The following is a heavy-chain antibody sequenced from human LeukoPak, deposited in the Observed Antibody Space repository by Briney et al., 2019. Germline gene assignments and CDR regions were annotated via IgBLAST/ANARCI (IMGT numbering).Heavy chain of an antibody. CDR3: AKGDHASSWYTAIDY. D-gene: IGHD6-13*01. J-gene: IGHJ4*02. CDR2: ISYDGSNK. CDR1: GFTFSSYA. V-gene: IGHV3-30-3*01. Sequence: GGSLRLPCAASGFTFSSYAMHWVRQAPGKGLEWVAVISYDGSNKYYADSVKGRFTISRDNAKNSLYLQMNSLRAEDTAVYYCAKGDHASSWYTAIDYWGQGALVTVSS.